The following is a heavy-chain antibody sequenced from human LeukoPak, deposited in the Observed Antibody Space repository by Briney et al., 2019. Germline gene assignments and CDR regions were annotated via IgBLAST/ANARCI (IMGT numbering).Heavy chain of an antibody. J-gene: IGHJ3*01. D-gene: IGHD2-2*01. V-gene: IGHV3-9*01. Sequence: GGSLRLSCAASGFTFDDYAMHWVRQAPGKGLEWVSGISWNIGIIDYGDSVKGRFTISRDNAKNSLYLQMSSLRAEDTAFYYCAKDISSTGRGGTFDVWGRGTMVTVSS. CDR1: GFTFDDYA. CDR2: ISWNIGII. CDR3: AKDISSTGRGGTFDV.